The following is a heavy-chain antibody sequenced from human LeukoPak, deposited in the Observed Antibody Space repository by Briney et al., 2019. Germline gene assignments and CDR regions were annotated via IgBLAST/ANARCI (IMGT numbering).Heavy chain of an antibody. J-gene: IGHJ4*02. V-gene: IGHV3-9*01. CDR1: GFTLDDYA. CDR3: AKAVGFSGSREYYFDY. Sequence: PGRSLRLSCAASGFTLDDYAMHWVRQAPGKGLEWVSGVSWNRGTIGYADSVKGRFTISRDNAKNSLYLQMNSLRAEDTALYYCAKAVGFSGSREYYFDYWGLGTLVTVSS. D-gene: IGHD1-26*01. CDR2: VSWNRGTI.